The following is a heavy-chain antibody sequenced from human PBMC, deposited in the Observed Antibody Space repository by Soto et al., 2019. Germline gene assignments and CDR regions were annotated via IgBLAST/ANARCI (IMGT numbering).Heavy chain of an antibody. CDR2: ISAHNGNT. V-gene: IGHV1-18*01. CDR3: ARGRYGDY. Sequence: QVHLVQSGAEVKKPGASVKVSCKASGYTFTSYGITWVRQAPGQGLEWMGWISAHNGNTDYAQKLQGRVIVTRDTSTSIAYMELRSLISDDTAVYYCARGRYGDYGGQGALVTVSS. D-gene: IGHD1-1*01. J-gene: IGHJ4*02. CDR1: GYTFTSYG.